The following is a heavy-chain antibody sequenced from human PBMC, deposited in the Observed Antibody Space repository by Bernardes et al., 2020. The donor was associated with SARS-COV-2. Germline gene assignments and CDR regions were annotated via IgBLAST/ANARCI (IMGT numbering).Heavy chain of an antibody. Sequence: ASVKVSCKASGYTFTSYAMNWVRQAPGQGLEWMGWINTNTGNPTYAQGFTGRFVFSLDTSVSTAYLQISSLKAEDTAVYYCARTNLDTITMVRGVIIDWFDPWGQGTLVTVSS. D-gene: IGHD3-10*01. CDR1: GYTFTSYA. CDR2: INTNTGNP. J-gene: IGHJ5*02. V-gene: IGHV7-4-1*02. CDR3: ARTNLDTITMVRGVIIDWFDP.